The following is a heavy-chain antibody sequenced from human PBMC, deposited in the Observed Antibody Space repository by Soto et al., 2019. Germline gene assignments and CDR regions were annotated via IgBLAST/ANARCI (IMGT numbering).Heavy chain of an antibody. Sequence: SVKVSCKASGGTFSSYAISWVRQAPGQGLERMGGIIPNFGTANYAQKLQGRVTMTTDTSTSTAYMELRSLRSDDTAVYYCARVSGGYGDYMYWFDPWGQGTLVTVSS. V-gene: IGHV1-69*05. CDR2: IIPNFGTA. CDR3: ARVSGGYGDYMYWFDP. CDR1: GGTFSSYA. D-gene: IGHD4-17*01. J-gene: IGHJ5*02.